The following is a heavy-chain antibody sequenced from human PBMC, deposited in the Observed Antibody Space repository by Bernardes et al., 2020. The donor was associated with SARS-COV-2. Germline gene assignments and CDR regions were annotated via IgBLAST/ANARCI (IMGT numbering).Heavy chain of an antibody. D-gene: IGHD4-4*01. J-gene: IGHJ4*02. CDR1: GFTFSSYT. CDR2: ISTSSSYI. V-gene: IGHV3-21*06. CDR3: ARVDFSNLYYFDY. Sequence: AGSLRLSCAASGFTFSSYTMNWVRQAPGKVLEWISSISTSSSYISYSDSVRGRFTISRDNAKNSVSLQMNSLRAEDTAVYYCARVDFSNLYYFDYWGQGTPVTVSS.